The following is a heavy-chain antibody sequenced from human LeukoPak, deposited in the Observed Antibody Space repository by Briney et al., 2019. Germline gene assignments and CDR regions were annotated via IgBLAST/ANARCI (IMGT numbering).Heavy chain of an antibody. CDR2: ISAYNGNT. Sequence: ASVRVSCKAFGYTFTSYGISWVRQAPGQGLEWMGWISAYNGNTNYAQKLQGRVTMTTDTSTSTAYMELRSLRSDDTAVYYCARDAPRLRYFDWSLPYYFDYWGQGTLVTVSS. V-gene: IGHV1-18*01. CDR3: ARDAPRLRYFDWSLPYYFDY. J-gene: IGHJ4*02. D-gene: IGHD3-9*01. CDR1: GYTFTSYG.